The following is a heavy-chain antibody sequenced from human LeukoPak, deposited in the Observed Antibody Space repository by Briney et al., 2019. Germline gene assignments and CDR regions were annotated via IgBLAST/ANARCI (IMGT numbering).Heavy chain of an antibody. CDR2: IYYSGST. CDR1: GGSISSYY. Sequence: SETLSLTCTVSGGSISSYYWSWIRQPPGKGLEWIGYIYYSGSTNYNPSLKSRVTISVDTSKNQFSLKLSSVTAADTAVYYCARVMGVVAATALLYYGMDVWGQGTTVTVSS. J-gene: IGHJ6*02. CDR3: ARVMGVVAATALLYYGMDV. V-gene: IGHV4-59*01. D-gene: IGHD2-15*01.